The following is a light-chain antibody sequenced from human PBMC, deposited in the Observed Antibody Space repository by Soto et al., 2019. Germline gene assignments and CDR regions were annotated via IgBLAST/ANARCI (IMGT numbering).Light chain of an antibody. Sequence: EIVMTQSPATLSVSPGERATLSCRASQSVSSNLAWYQQKPGQAPRLLIYGASTRATGIPARFRGSGSGTGFTLTLSGLQSEDVAVYYCQQYNNWPPWTFGQGTNVEI. CDR3: QQYNNWPPWT. V-gene: IGKV3-15*01. CDR1: QSVSSN. CDR2: GAS. J-gene: IGKJ1*01.